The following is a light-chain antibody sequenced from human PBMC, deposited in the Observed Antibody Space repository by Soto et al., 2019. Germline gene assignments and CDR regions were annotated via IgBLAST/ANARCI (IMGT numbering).Light chain of an antibody. V-gene: IGKV1-5*01. CDR1: QSISSW. Sequence: DILMTQSPSTLSASVGDRVTITCRASQSISSWLAWYQQKPGKAPKLLIYDASSLESGVPSRFSGSGSGTEFTLTISSLQPDDFATYYCQQYHSYWTFGQGTKWIS. CDR3: QQYHSYWT. J-gene: IGKJ1*01. CDR2: DAS.